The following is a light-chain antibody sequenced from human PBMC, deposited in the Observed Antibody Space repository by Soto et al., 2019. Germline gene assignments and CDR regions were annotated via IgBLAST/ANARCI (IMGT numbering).Light chain of an antibody. CDR1: QRVSSSY. CDR3: QQYGSSPGWT. Sequence: EIVLTQSPGTLSLSPGERATLSCRASQRVSSSYVAWYQQKPGQAPRLLFYGASSRATGIPDRFSGSGSGTDFTLTISRLEPEDFAVYYCQQYGSSPGWTFGQGTTVEIK. J-gene: IGKJ1*01. V-gene: IGKV3-20*01. CDR2: GAS.